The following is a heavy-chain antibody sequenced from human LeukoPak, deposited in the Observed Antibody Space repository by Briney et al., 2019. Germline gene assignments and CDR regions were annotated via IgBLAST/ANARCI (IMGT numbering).Heavy chain of an antibody. D-gene: IGHD4-17*01. CDR2: IIPIFGTA. CDR3: ARAPPTTVIPYGMDV. J-gene: IGHJ6*02. V-gene: IGHV1-69*13. Sequence: SVKVSCKASGGTFSSYAISWVRQPPGQGLEWMGGIIPIFGTANYAQKFQGRVTITADESTSTAYMELSSLRSEDTAVYYCARAPPTTVIPYGMDVWGQGTTVTVSS. CDR1: GGTFSSYA.